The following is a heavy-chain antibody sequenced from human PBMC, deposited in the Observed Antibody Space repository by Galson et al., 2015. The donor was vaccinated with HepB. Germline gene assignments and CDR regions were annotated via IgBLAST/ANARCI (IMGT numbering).Heavy chain of an antibody. CDR2: INTGNGNT. CDR3: ARDGGRGLYDFC. CDR1: GYTFNRHA. Sequence: SVKVSCKASGYTFNRHAIHWVRQAPGQRLEWMGWINTGNGNTEYSQKFQGRVTITRDTSASTAYMELSSLRYEDTAVYYCARDGGRGLYDFCWGQGTLVTVSS. D-gene: IGHD3-3*01. J-gene: IGHJ4*02. V-gene: IGHV1-3*04.